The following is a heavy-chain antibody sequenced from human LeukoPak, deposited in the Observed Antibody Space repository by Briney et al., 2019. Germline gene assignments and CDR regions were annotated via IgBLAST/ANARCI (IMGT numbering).Heavy chain of an antibody. Sequence: SETLSLTCTVSGGSISSYYWSWIRQPAGKGLEWIGRIYASGSTNYNPSLKSRVTISVDTSKNQFSLKLSSVTAADTAVYYCARGPSNCSSTSCYSGTTGAFDYWGQGTLVTVSS. D-gene: IGHD2-2*01. J-gene: IGHJ4*02. CDR3: ARGPSNCSSTSCYSGTTGAFDY. CDR1: GGSISSYY. CDR2: IYASGST. V-gene: IGHV4-4*07.